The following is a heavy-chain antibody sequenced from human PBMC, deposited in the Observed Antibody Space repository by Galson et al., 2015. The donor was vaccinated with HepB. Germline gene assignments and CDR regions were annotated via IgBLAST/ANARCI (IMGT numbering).Heavy chain of an antibody. CDR1: GFTFSSYA. J-gene: IGHJ4*02. D-gene: IGHD6-13*01. CDR3: ARDDFYSSSTFDY. CDR2: ISYDGSNK. Sequence: SLRLSCAASGFTFSSYAMHWVRQAPGKGLEWVAVISYDGSNKYYADSVKGRFTISRDNSKNTLYLQMNSLRAEDTAVYYCARDDFYSSSTFDYWGQGTLVTVSS. V-gene: IGHV3-30*04.